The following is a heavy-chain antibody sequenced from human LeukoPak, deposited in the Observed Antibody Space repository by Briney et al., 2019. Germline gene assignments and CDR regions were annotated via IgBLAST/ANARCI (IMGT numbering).Heavy chain of an antibody. CDR2: IIPIFGTA. Sequence: EASVKVSCKASGGTFSSYAISWVRQAPGQGLEWMGGIIPIFGTANYAQKFQGRVTITADESTSTAYMELSSLRSEDTAVYYCARDVGATSFDYWGQGTLVTVSS. V-gene: IGHV1-69*13. CDR3: ARDVGATSFDY. D-gene: IGHD1-26*01. CDR1: GGTFSSYA. J-gene: IGHJ4*02.